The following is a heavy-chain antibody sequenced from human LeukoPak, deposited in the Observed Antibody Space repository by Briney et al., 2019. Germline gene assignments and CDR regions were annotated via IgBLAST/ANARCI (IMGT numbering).Heavy chain of an antibody. CDR1: GFTFSSYG. J-gene: IGHJ6*03. Sequence: PGGSLRLSCAASGFTFSSYGMSWVRQAPGKGLEWVSLISWDGGSTYYADSVKGRFTISRDNSKNSLYLQTNSLRAEDTALYYCAKDMIAVAGTGYYYYYYMDVWGKGTTVTVSS. D-gene: IGHD6-19*01. CDR2: ISWDGGST. V-gene: IGHV3-43D*03. CDR3: AKDMIAVAGTGYYYYYYMDV.